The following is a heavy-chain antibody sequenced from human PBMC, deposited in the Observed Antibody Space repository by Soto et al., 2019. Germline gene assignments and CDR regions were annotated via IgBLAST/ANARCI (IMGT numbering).Heavy chain of an antibody. V-gene: IGHV4-59*08. J-gene: IGHJ5*02. CDR3: ARSSGYDFGWFDP. Sequence: QVQLQESGPGLVKPSETLSLTCTVSGGSISSYYWSWIRQPPGKGLEWIGYIYYSGSTNYNPSLKSRVTISVDTSKNQFSLKLSSVTAADTAVYYCARSSGYDFGWFDPWGQGNLVTVSS. D-gene: IGHD5-12*01. CDR1: GGSISSYY. CDR2: IYYSGST.